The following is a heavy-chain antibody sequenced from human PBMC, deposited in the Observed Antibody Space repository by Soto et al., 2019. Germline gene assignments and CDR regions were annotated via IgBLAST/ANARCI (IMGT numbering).Heavy chain of an antibody. V-gene: IGHV1-18*01. J-gene: IGHJ6*02. CDR3: ARDVKAGGRYHYYGMDV. D-gene: IGHD2-8*02. Sequence: QVQLVQSGAEVKEPWASVKVSCKASGYTFTSYGISWVRQAPGQGLEWMGGFNTYNGNTNYAQKDQGRVNMTTDTSTNTAYMELRSLRSDDTAVYYCARDVKAGGRYHYYGMDVWGQGPTVTVSS. CDR2: FNTYNGNT. CDR1: GYTFTSYG.